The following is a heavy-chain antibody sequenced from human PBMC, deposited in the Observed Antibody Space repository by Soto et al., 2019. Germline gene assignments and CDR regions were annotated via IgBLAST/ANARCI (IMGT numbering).Heavy chain of an antibody. Sequence: VQLVESGGGLVKPGGSLRLSCIGSGFIFSSSTMTWVRQAPGKGLEWVSSISSSSAYIYNADSLKGRFSISRDNAKNSLYLQMDSLSAEDTAVYFCARDLGEMYAVWGQGALVTVSS. CDR3: ARDLGEMYAV. J-gene: IGHJ1*01. D-gene: IGHD2-8*01. V-gene: IGHV3-21*01. CDR2: ISSSSAYI. CDR1: GFIFSSST.